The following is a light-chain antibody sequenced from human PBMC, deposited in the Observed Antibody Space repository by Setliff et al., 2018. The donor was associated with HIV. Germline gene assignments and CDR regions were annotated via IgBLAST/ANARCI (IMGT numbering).Light chain of an antibody. V-gene: IGLV2-14*01. CDR2: EVR. Sequence: QSALTQPASVSGSPGQSITISCTGTSRDVGGYNYVSWYQKHPGKAPKLIIYEVRNRPSGVSSRFSGSKSGNTASLTISGLQTEDEADYYCSSYAITNTLTFGTGTKSPS. J-gene: IGLJ1*01. CDR3: SSYAITNTLT. CDR1: SRDVGGYNY.